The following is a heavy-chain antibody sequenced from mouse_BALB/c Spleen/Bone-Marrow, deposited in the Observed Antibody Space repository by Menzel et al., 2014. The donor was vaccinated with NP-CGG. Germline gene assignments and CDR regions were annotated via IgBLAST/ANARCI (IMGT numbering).Heavy chain of an antibody. Sequence: QVQLQQSGPELVKPGASVKMSCKASGYTFTDYVITWVKQRTGQGLERIGEIYPGSGSTYYNEKFKGKATLTADKSSNTAYMQLGSLTSEDSAVYFCARLDGNYRYAMDCWGQGTSVTVSS. CDR2: IYPGSGST. CDR3: ARLDGNYRYAMDC. V-gene: IGHV1-81*01. D-gene: IGHD2-1*01. J-gene: IGHJ4*01. CDR1: GYTFTDYV.